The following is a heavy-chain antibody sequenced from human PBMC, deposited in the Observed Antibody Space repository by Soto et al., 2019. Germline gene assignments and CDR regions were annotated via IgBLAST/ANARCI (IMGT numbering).Heavy chain of an antibody. CDR1: GYSFTSYW. J-gene: IGHJ5*02. CDR2: IYPGDSDT. D-gene: IGHD1-20*01. V-gene: IGHV5-51*01. CDR3: ARHGILGGVEAAFDP. Sequence: PGESLKISCKGSGYSFTSYWIGWVRRMPGKGLEWMGIIYPGDSDTRYSPSFQGQVTISADKSISTAYLQWSSLKASDTAMYYCARHGILGGVEAAFDPWGQGTLVTLSS.